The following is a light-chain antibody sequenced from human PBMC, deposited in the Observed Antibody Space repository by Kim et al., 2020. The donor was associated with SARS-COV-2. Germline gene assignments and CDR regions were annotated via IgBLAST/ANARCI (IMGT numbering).Light chain of an antibody. CDR1: QSVPSNS. CDR3: QQYGSSPR. CDR2: GAS. Sequence: LSPGERATLSCWARQSVPSNSLAWYQQKPGQTPRLLIYGASSRAPGIPDRFSGSGSGTDFSLTISRLEPEDFAVYYCQQYGSSPRFGGGTKVDIK. V-gene: IGKV3-20*01. J-gene: IGKJ4*01.